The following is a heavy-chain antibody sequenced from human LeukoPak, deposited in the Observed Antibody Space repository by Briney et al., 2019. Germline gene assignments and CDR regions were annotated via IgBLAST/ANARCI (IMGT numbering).Heavy chain of an antibody. V-gene: IGHV3-30*02. CDR2: IRYDGSNK. D-gene: IGHD2/OR15-2a*01. Sequence: GGSLRLSCAASGFTFSSYGMHWVRQAPGKGLEWVAFIRYDGSNKYYADSVKGRFTISRDNAKHSLFLQMNSLRAEDTAVYYCARVAVIYYYYMEVWGKGTTVTVSS. CDR3: ARVAVIYYYYMEV. J-gene: IGHJ6*03. CDR1: GFTFSSYG.